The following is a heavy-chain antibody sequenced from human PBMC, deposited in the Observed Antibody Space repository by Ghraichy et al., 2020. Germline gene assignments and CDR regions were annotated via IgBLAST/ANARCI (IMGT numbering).Heavy chain of an antibody. CDR1: GGSFSGYY. J-gene: IGHJ4*02. D-gene: IGHD6-6*01. Sequence: SQTLSLTCAVNGGSFSGYYWSWIRQPPGKGLEWIGEINHSGSTNYNPSLKSRVTISVDTSKNQFSLKLSSVTAADTAVYYCARGRGAARQHYWGQGTLVTVSS. CDR3: ARGRGAARQHY. CDR2: INHSGST. V-gene: IGHV4-34*01.